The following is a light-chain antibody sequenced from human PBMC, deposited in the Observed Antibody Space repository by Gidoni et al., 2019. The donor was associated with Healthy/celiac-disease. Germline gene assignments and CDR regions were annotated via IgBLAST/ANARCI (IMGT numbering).Light chain of an antibody. Sequence: DIQMPQSPSSLSASVGDRVTITCRASQSISSYLNWYQQKPGKAPKLLIYAASSLQSGVPSRFSGSGSGTDFTLTISSLQPEDFATYYCQQSYSTPRRTFGQXTKVEIK. CDR3: QQSYSTPRRT. CDR2: AAS. CDR1: QSISSY. J-gene: IGKJ1*01. V-gene: IGKV1-39*01.